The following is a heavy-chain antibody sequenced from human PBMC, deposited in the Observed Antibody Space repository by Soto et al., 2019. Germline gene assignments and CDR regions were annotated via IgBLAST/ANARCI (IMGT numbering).Heavy chain of an antibody. D-gene: IGHD3-22*01. J-gene: IGHJ6*02. CDR1: GGTFSSYA. CDR2: IIPIFGTA. CDR3: ARVRYYYDSSGYYPGEFFYYYGMDV. Sequence: GASVKVSCTASGGTFSSYAISWVRQAPGQGLEWMGGIIPIFGTANYAQKFQGRVTITADESTSTAYMELSSLRSEDTAVYYCARVRYYYDSSGYYPGEFFYYYGMDVWGQGTTVTVSS. V-gene: IGHV1-69*13.